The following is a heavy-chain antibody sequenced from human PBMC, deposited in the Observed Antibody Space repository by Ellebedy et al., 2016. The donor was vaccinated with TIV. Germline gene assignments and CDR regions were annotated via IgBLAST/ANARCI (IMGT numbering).Heavy chain of an antibody. D-gene: IGHD1-26*01. J-gene: IGHJ5*02. V-gene: IGHV4-4*07. Sequence: SETLSLXXTVSGGSISSYYWSWIRQPAGKGLEWIGRIHTSGSINYNPSLKSRVTMSVDTSKNQFSLKLNSVTAADTAVYYCAKLLGATKAWGQGTLVTVSS. CDR3: AKLLGATKA. CDR2: IHTSGSI. CDR1: GGSISSYY.